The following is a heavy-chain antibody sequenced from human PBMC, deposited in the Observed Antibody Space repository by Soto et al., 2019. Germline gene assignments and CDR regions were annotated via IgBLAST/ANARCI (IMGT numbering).Heavy chain of an antibody. D-gene: IGHD2-2*02. CDR1: GYTFTSYD. CDR2: MNPNSGNT. CDR3: ARGKCSSTSCYTGPYYYYGMDV. J-gene: IGHJ6*02. Sequence: QVQLVQSGAEVKKPGASVKVSCKASGYTFTSYDINWVRQATGQGLEWMGCMNPNSGNTGYAQKFQGRVTMTRNTSISTAYMELSSLRSEDTAVYYCARGKCSSTSCYTGPYYYYGMDVWGQGTTVTVSS. V-gene: IGHV1-8*01.